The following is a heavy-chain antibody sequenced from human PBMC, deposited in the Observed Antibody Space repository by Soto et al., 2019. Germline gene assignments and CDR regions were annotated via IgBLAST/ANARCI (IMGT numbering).Heavy chain of an antibody. CDR2: IYYNGST. CDR1: GGSINSYF. CDR3: ARERGTIFGGVISAGMDV. J-gene: IGHJ6*02. D-gene: IGHD3-3*01. Sequence: SETLSLTCSVSGGSINSYFWNWIRQSPGKGLEWLGYIYYNGSTNYNPSLKSRVTISVDTSKNQFSLKLTSVTAADTAVYYCARERGTIFGGVISAGMDVWGQGTTVTVSS. V-gene: IGHV4-59*01.